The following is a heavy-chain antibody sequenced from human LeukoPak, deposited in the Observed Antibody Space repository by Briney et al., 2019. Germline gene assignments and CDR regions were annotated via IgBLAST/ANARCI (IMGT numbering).Heavy chain of an antibody. CDR1: GGSISSSSYY. CDR3: ARQRGVPAAMPVPYYYFDY. Sequence: PSETLSLTCTVSGGSISSSSYYWGWIRQPPGKGLEWIGSIYYSGSTYYNPSLKSRVTISVDTSKNQFSLKLSSVTAADTAVYYCARQRGVPAAMPVPYYYFDYWGQGTLVTVSS. J-gene: IGHJ4*02. CDR2: IYYSGST. D-gene: IGHD2-2*01. V-gene: IGHV4-39*01.